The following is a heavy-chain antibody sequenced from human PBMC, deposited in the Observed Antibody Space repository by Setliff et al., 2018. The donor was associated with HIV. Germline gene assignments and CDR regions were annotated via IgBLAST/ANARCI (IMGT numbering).Heavy chain of an antibody. D-gene: IGHD2-2*01. CDR1: GDSVISGDHY. CDR3: ARMSISASVYFDY. J-gene: IGHJ4*02. CDR2: IYYTGDT. Sequence: PSETLSLTCTVSGDSVISGDHYWAWIRQSPGRGLEWIGYIYYTGDTYYSSSFESRVVISLDTSNNQFSLRVRSVTAADTALYFCARMSISASVYFDYWGQGTLVTVSS. V-gene: IGHV4-30-4*08.